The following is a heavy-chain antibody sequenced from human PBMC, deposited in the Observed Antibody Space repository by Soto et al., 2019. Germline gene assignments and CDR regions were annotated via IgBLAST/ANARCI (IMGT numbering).Heavy chain of an antibody. D-gene: IGHD3-10*01. CDR1: GFTFSSYG. Sequence: PGGSLRLSCAASGFTFSSYGMHWVRQAPGKGLEWVAVISYDGSNKYYADSVKGRFTISRDNSKNTLYLQMNSLRAEDTAVYYCAKDSRTMVRGVITYYFDYWGQGTLVTVSS. V-gene: IGHV3-30*18. CDR2: ISYDGSNK. J-gene: IGHJ4*02. CDR3: AKDSRTMVRGVITYYFDY.